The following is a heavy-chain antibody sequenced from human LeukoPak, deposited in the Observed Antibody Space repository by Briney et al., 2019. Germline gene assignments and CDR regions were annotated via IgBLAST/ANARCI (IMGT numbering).Heavy chain of an antibody. CDR1: GFTFSSYS. CDR2: ISSSSSTI. CDR3: ARDRIVVVPGDPPGWFDP. J-gene: IGHJ5*02. Sequence: GGSLRLSCAASGFTFSSYSMTWVRQAPGKGLEWVSYISSSSSTIYYADSVKGRFTISRDNAKNSLYLQMNSLRAEDTAVYYCARDRIVVVPGDPPGWFDPWGQGTLVTVSS. D-gene: IGHD2-2*01. V-gene: IGHV3-48*01.